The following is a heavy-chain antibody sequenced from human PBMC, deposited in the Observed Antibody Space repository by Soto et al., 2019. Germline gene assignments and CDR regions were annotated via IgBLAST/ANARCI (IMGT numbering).Heavy chain of an antibody. CDR2: ISTYHGNT. J-gene: IGHJ4*02. CDR3: VRWGVGYDSPRGIADY. V-gene: IGHV1-18*04. D-gene: IGHD5-12*01. Sequence: QVQLGQSGAEVKKPGASVKVSCKASGFTFSAYGISWVRQAPGQGLEWMGWISTYHGNTNYAQRLQDRFTMTTDTSTSTAYMELTSLRADDTAVYYCVRWGVGYDSPRGIADYGGQGTLVTVSS. CDR1: GFTFSAYG.